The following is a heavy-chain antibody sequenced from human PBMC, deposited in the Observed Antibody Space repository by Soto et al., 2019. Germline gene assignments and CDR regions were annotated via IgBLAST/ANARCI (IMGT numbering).Heavy chain of an antibody. Sequence: QVQLVQSGAEVKKPGASVKVSCKASGYTFTGYYMHWVRQAPGQGLEWMGWINPNSGGTNYAQKFQGWVTMTRDTSISTAYMELSRLRSDDTAVYYCARDQSVGFGDLYGMDVWGQGTTVTVSS. CDR3: ARDQSVGFGDLYGMDV. CDR2: INPNSGGT. J-gene: IGHJ6*02. CDR1: GYTFTGYY. V-gene: IGHV1-2*04. D-gene: IGHD3-10*01.